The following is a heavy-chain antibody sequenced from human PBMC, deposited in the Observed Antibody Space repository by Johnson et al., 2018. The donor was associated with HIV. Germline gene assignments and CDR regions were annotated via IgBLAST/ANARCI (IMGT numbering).Heavy chain of an antibody. Sequence: IKSETAGRTTDYGAPVKGRFTISRDDSKNTLYLQMNSLKTEDTAMYYCAGPGGSFDIWGQGTMVTVSS. CDR3: AGPGGSFDI. V-gene: IGHV3-15*01. D-gene: IGHD4-23*01. CDR2: IKSETAGRTT. J-gene: IGHJ3*02.